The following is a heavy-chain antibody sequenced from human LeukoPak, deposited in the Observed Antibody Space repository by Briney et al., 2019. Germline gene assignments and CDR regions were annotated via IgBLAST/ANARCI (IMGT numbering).Heavy chain of an antibody. J-gene: IGHJ4*02. CDR2: ISGSGGST. CDR1: GFTFSSYA. D-gene: IGHD2-2*01. V-gene: IGHV3-23*01. Sequence: PGGSLRLSCAASGFTFSSYAMSWVRQAPGKGLEWVSAISGSGGSTYYADSVKGRFTISRDNSKNTLYLQMNSLRAEDTAMYFCASHSVGVLPIATFDYWGQGTLVTVSS. CDR3: ASHSVGVLPIATFDY.